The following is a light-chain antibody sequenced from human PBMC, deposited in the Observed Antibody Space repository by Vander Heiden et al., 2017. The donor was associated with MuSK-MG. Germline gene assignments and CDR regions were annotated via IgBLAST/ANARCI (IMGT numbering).Light chain of an antibody. Sequence: QSALTQPASVSESPGQWIAIACTATTSDIGAYNYVSWYQQQPANAPKLIFYDVSNRPSGVASRFSGSKSGNTASLTITELQAEDEAHYYCASYTNNRTVILGGGTMLTVL. V-gene: IGLV2-14*01. CDR2: DVS. CDR3: ASYTNNRTVI. J-gene: IGLJ2*01. CDR1: TSDIGAYNY.